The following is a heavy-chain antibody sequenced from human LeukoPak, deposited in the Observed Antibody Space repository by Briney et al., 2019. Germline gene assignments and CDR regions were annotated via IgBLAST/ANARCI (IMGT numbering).Heavy chain of an antibody. CDR1: GFTFRSYA. D-gene: IGHD6-19*01. V-gene: IGHV3-23*01. J-gene: IGHJ4*02. Sequence: GGSLRLSCAASGFTFRSYAMSWVRQAPGKGLEWVSTITGSGATTYYADSVKGRFTVSRDNSENTVYLQMNSLRAEDTAVYYCAKDTPLTAYSSGWSVNCFDYWGREPWSPSPQ. CDR2: ITGSGATT. CDR3: AKDTPLTAYSSGWSVNCFDY.